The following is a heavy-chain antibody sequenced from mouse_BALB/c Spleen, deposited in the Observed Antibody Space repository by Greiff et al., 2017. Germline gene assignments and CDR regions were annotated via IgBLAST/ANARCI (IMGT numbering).Heavy chain of an antibody. D-gene: IGHD3-2*01. V-gene: IGHV14-3*02. Sequence: EVQLQQSGAELVKPGASVKLSCTASGFNIKDTYMHWVKQRPEQGLEWIGRIDPANGNTKYDPKFQGKATITADTSSNTAYLQLSSLTSEDTAVYYGAPTARSEAMDYWGQGTSVTVSA. CDR2: IDPANGNT. CDR1: GFNIKDTY. J-gene: IGHJ4*01. CDR3: APTARSEAMDY.